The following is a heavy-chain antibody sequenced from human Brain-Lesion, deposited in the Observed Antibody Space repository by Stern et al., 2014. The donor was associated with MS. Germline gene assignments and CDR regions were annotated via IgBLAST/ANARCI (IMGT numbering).Heavy chain of an antibody. D-gene: IGHD2-2*01. CDR3: ARGRVVPGFQYYATDV. Sequence: QVQLQESGPGLVKPSQTLSLSCTVSGGSISSGGYYLSWIRQPAGKGLEWIGRIFNSGSTSYNPSLQSPVTISIDTSQNQFSLGVNSMTAADTAVYYCARGRVVPGFQYYATDVWGQGTTVIVSS. V-gene: IGHV4-61*02. CDR2: IFNSGST. CDR1: GGSISSGGYY. J-gene: IGHJ6*02.